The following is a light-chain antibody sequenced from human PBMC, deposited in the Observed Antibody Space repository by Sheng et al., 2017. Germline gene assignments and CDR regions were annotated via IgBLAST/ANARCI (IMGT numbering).Light chain of an antibody. CDR2: EVS. CDR1: TSDVGGYKF. CDR3: CSYASSNSYV. J-gene: IGLJ1*01. Sequence: QSALTQPASVSGSPGQSITISCTGTTSDVGGYKFVSWYQQHPGKDPKLMIYEVSNRPSGVSNRFSGSKSGNTAFLTISGLQAEDEADYYCCSYASSNSYVFGTGTKVTVL. V-gene: IGLV2-14*03.